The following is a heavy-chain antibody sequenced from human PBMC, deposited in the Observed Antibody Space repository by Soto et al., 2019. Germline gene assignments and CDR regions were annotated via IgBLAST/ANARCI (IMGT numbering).Heavy chain of an antibody. D-gene: IGHD3-16*01. CDR1: GYTFTGYY. Sequence: GASVKVSCKASGYTFTGYYMHWVRQAPGQGLEWMGWINPNSGGTNYAQKFQGWVTMTRDTSISTAYMELSRLRSDDTAVYYCARGGDYIWGSSRYYYYYYLDVWGKGTTVTVSS. CDR3: ARGGDYIWGSSRYYYYYYLDV. V-gene: IGHV1-2*04. J-gene: IGHJ6*03. CDR2: INPNSGGT.